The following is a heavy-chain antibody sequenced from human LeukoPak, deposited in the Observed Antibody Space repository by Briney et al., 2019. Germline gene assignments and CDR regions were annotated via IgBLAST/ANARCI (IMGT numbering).Heavy chain of an antibody. J-gene: IGHJ3*02. D-gene: IGHD2-2*01. V-gene: IGHV3-48*01. CDR2: ITSRSSTT. CDR1: GFTFGDYA. CDR3: AREGYCSSTSCSPDVFDI. Sequence: GGSLRLSCTASGFTFGDYAMIWVRQAPGKGLEWVSYITSRSSTTYYADSVKGRFTISRDNAKNSLSLQMNSLRAKDTAVYYCAREGYCSSTSCSPDVFDIWGQGTMVTVSS.